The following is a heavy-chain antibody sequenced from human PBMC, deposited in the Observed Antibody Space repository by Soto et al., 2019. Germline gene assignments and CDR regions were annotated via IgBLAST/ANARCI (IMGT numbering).Heavy chain of an antibody. CDR1: GFTFSSYG. V-gene: IGHV3-30*18. D-gene: IGHD1-1*01. CDR2: ISYDGSNK. CDR3: AKDALPGTTSPWFDP. J-gene: IGHJ5*02. Sequence: QVQLVESGGGVVQPGRSLRLSCAASGFTFSSYGMHWVRQAPGKGLEWVAVISYDGSNKYYADSVKGRFTISRDNSKNTLYLQMNRLSAEDTAVYYCAKDALPGTTSPWFDPWGQGTLVTVSS.